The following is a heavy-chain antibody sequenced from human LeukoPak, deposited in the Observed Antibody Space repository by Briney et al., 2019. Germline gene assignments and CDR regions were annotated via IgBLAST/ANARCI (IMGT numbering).Heavy chain of an antibody. V-gene: IGHV4-59*01. Sequence: SETLSLTCTVSGGSISSYYWSWIRQPPGKGPEWIGYIYYSGSTNYNPSLKSRVTISVDTSKNQFSLKLSSVTAADTAVYYCARAGYYYDSSGYSGAFDIWGQGTMVTVSS. CDR2: IYYSGST. CDR3: ARAGYYYDSSGYSGAFDI. CDR1: GGSISSYY. J-gene: IGHJ3*02. D-gene: IGHD3-22*01.